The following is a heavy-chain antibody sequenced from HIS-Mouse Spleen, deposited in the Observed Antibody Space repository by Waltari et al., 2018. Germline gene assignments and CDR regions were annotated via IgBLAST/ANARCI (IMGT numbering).Heavy chain of an antibody. CDR1: GFSFMSYG. Sequence: QVQLVESGGGVVQPGRSLRLSCAASGFSFMSYGMPWVRQAPGKGLEWVAVISYDGSNKYYADSVKGRFTISRDNSKNTLYLQMNSLRAEDTAVYYCAKASSGWLDYWGQGTLVTVSS. D-gene: IGHD6-19*01. V-gene: IGHV3-30*18. CDR3: AKASSGWLDY. CDR2: ISYDGSNK. J-gene: IGHJ4*02.